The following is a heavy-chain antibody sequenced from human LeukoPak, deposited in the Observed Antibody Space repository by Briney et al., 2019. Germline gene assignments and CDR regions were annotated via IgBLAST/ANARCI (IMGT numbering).Heavy chain of an antibody. CDR3: VRDLT. D-gene: IGHD4/OR15-4a*01. Sequence: PGGSLRLSCSASGFSFSTSAMHWVRQAPGKGPQFVSAITTNGRSTYYADSVKGRFTISRDNSKSTLDLQMSSLRAEDTAVYYCVRDLTWGQGTLVTDSS. CDR2: ITTNGRST. V-gene: IGHV3-64D*06. CDR1: GFSFSTSA. J-gene: IGHJ4*02.